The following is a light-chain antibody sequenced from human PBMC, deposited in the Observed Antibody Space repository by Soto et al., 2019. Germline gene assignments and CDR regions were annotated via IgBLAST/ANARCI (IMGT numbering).Light chain of an antibody. CDR3: QQRSNWPS. CDR1: QSVSSY. Sequence: EIVLTQSPATLSLSPGERATLSCRASQSVSSYLAWYQQKPGQAPRLLIYDASNRATGIPARFSGSGSGTDFTITISSLEPEDFAVYYGQQRSNWPSFGPGTKVDIK. J-gene: IGKJ3*01. V-gene: IGKV3-11*01. CDR2: DAS.